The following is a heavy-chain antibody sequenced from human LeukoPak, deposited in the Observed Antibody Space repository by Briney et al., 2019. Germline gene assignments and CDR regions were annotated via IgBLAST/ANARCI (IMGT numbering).Heavy chain of an antibody. Sequence: SETLSLTCTVSGGSISGYYWSWIRQPPGKGLEWIGHIYYNGNTNYNASLKGRVAISVDTPKNQFSLKVTSLTAADTAVYYCARPNSGTYPYDAFDIWGQGTMITVS. D-gene: IGHD1-26*01. J-gene: IGHJ3*02. CDR1: GGSISGYY. CDR2: IYYNGNT. V-gene: IGHV4-59*08. CDR3: ARPNSGTYPYDAFDI.